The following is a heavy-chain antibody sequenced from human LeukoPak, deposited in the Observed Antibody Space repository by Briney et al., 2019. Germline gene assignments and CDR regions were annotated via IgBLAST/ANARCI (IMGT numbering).Heavy chain of an antibody. J-gene: IGHJ6*03. CDR1: GGSISRSSYY. V-gene: IGHV4-39*07. CDR2: MYYSGST. CDR3: ARDADIVATINYMDV. Sequence: SETLSLTCIVSGGSISRSSYYWGWIRQPPGKGLEWIGTMYYSGSTYYNPSLKSRVTISADTSKNRFSLKLSSVTAADTAVYYCARDADIVATINYMDVWGKGTTVTVSS. D-gene: IGHD5-12*01.